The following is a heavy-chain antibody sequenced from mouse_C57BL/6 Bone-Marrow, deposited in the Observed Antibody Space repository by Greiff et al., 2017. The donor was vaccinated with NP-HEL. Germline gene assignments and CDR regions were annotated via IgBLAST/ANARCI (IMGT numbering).Heavy chain of an antibody. CDR3: ASLYGNYPYYFDY. CDR1: GYSITSGYY. J-gene: IGHJ2*01. CDR2: ISYDGSN. D-gene: IGHD2-1*01. Sequence: EVQLQESGPGLVKPSQSLSLTCSVTGYSITSGYYWNWIRQFPGNKLEWMGYISYDGSNNYNPSLKNRISITRDTSKNQFFLKLNSVTTEDTATYYCASLYGNYPYYFDYWGQGTTLTVSS. V-gene: IGHV3-6*01.